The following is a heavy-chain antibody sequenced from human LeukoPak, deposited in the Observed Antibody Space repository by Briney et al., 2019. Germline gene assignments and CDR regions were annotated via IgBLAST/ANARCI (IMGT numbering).Heavy chain of an antibody. J-gene: IGHJ5*02. Sequence: PSETLSLTCTVSGGSISSYYWSWIRQPPGKGLEWIGYIYYSGSTNYNPSLKSRVTISVDTSKNQFSLKLSSVTAADTAVYYCARGLFITMVRGDEKWFDPWGQGTLVTVSS. CDR1: GGSISSYY. V-gene: IGHV4-59*01. D-gene: IGHD3-10*01. CDR2: IYYSGST. CDR3: ARGLFITMVRGDEKWFDP.